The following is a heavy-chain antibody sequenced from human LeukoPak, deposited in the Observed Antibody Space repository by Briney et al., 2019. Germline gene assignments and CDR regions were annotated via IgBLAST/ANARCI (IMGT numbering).Heavy chain of an antibody. D-gene: IGHD5-12*01. CDR2: ISGSGGST. J-gene: IGHJ4*02. CDR1: GFTFSSYA. Sequence: GGSLRLSCAASGFTFSSYAMSWVRQAPGKGLRWVSAISGSGGSTYYADSVKGRFTISRDNSKNTLYLQMNSLRAEDTAVYYCARGGDIVATPYYFDYWGQGTLVTVSS. V-gene: IGHV3-23*01. CDR3: ARGGDIVATPYYFDY.